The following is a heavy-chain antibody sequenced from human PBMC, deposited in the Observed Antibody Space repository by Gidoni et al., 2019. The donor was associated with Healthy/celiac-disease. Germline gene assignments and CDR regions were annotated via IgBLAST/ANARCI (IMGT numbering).Heavy chain of an antibody. Sequence: EVQLVESGGGLVQPGGSLKLSCAASGFTFRGSAIHLVRQASGKGLEWVGRIRSKANSYATAYAASVKGRFTISRDDSKNTAYLQMNSLKTEDTAVYYCTRQYYDILTGYLVGYGMDVWGQGTTVTVSS. CDR2: IRSKANSYAT. J-gene: IGHJ6*02. CDR3: TRQYYDILTGYLVGYGMDV. CDR1: GFTFRGSA. V-gene: IGHV3-73*01. D-gene: IGHD3-9*01.